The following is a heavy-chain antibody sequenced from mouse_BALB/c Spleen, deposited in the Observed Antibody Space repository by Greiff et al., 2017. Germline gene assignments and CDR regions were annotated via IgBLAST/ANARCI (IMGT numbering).Heavy chain of an antibody. Sequence: VQRVESGPGLVAPSQSLSITCTVSGFSLTSYGVHWVRQPPGKGLEWLGVIWAGGSTNYNSALMSRLSISKDNSKSQVFLKMNSLQTDDTAMYYCARDREVLYWYFDVWGAGTTVTVSS. CDR3: ARDREVLYWYFDV. D-gene: IGHD2-14*01. CDR1: GFSLTSYG. CDR2: IWAGGST. J-gene: IGHJ1*01. V-gene: IGHV2-9*02.